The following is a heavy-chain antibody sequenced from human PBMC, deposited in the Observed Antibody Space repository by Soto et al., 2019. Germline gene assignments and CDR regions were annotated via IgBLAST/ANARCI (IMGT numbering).Heavy chain of an antibody. D-gene: IGHD1-1*01. CDR1: GFTFSSYA. CDR2: ISGSGGST. Sequence: PGGSLRLSCAASGFTFSSYAMSWVRQAPGKGLEWVSAISGSGGSTYYADSVKGRFTISRDNSKNTLYLQMNSLRAEDTAVYYCAKGFRTTTDYYYYMDVWGKGTTVTVSS. V-gene: IGHV3-23*01. J-gene: IGHJ6*03. CDR3: AKGFRTTTDYYYYMDV.